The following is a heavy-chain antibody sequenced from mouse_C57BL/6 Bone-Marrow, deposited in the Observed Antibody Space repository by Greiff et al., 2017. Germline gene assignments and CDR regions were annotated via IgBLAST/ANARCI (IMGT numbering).Heavy chain of an antibody. V-gene: IGHV5-6*01. CDR1: GFTFSSYG. J-gene: IGHJ2*01. CDR2: ISSGGSYT. Sequence: EVKLVESGGDLVKPGGSLKLSCAASGFTFSSYGMSWVRQTPDKRLEWVATISSGGSYTYYPDSVKGRITISRDNAKNTLYLQMSRLKSEDTAMYYCAREGCDYWGQGTTLTVSS. CDR3: AREGCDY.